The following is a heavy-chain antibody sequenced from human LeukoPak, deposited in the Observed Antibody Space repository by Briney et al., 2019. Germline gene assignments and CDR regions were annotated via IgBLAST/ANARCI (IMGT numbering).Heavy chain of an antibody. Sequence: SGTLSLTCAVSGGSISSSNWWIWLRQPPGKGLEWIGEIYHSGRGNTNYNPSLKSRATISIDNAKNQFSLKLSSVTGADAAVYYCARLKRFFGVVRVLALHFDYWGQGTLVTVSS. V-gene: IGHV4-4*02. CDR3: ARLKRFFGVVRVLALHFDY. D-gene: IGHD3-3*01. CDR2: IYHSGRGNT. J-gene: IGHJ4*02. CDR1: GGSISSSNW.